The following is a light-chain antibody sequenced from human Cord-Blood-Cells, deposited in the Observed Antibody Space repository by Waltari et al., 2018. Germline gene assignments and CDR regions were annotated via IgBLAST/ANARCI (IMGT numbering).Light chain of an antibody. J-gene: IGKJ5*01. V-gene: IGKV1-9*01. CDR2: AAS. Sequence: DIQLTQSPSFLSASVGDRVTLTCWASQGISSYLAWYQQNPGKAPKLLIYAASTLQSGVPSRFSGSGSGTEFTLTISSLQPEDFATYYCQQLNSYSSITFGQGTRLEIK. CDR1: QGISSY. CDR3: QQLNSYSSIT.